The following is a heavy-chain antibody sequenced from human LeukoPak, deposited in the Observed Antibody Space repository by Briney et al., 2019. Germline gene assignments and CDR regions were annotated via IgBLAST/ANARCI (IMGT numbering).Heavy chain of an antibody. CDR1: GGSISSYY. D-gene: IGHD6-13*01. CDR2: IYYSGST. Sequence: SETLSLTCTVSGGSISSYYWSWIRQPPGKGLEWIGYIYYSGSTNYNPSLESRVTISVDTSKNQFSLKLSSVTAADTAVYYCARHLGSGIAAAGTNWFDPWGQGTLVTVSS. V-gene: IGHV4-59*01. CDR3: ARHLGSGIAAAGTNWFDP. J-gene: IGHJ5*02.